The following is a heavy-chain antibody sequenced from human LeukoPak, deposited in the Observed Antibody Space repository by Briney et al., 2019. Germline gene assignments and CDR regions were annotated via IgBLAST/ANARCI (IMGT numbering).Heavy chain of an antibody. V-gene: IGHV3-30-3*01. CDR3: AADTTADY. D-gene: IGHD1-26*01. CDR1: GFTFSSYA. CDR2: ISYDGSNK. Sequence: PGGSLRLSCAASGFTFSSYAMHWVRQAPGKGLEWVAVISYDGSNKYYADSVKGRFTISRDNSKNTLYLQMNSLRAEDTAVYYCAADTTADYWGQGTLVTVSS. J-gene: IGHJ4*02.